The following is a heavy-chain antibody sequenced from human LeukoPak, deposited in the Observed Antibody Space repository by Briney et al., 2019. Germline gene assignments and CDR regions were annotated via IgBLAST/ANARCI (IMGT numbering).Heavy chain of an antibody. J-gene: IGHJ4*02. D-gene: IGHD2-2*01. CDR1: GFTFSSYA. CDR2: ISSSSSAI. Sequence: PGGSLRLSCAASGFTFSSYAMSWVRQAPGKGLEWVSYISSSSSAIYYADSVKGRFTISRDNAKNSLYLQMNSLRAEDTAVYYCARDKLSSKYCSSTSCYSGFDYWGQGTLVTVSS. CDR3: ARDKLSSKYCSSTSCYSGFDY. V-gene: IGHV3-48*01.